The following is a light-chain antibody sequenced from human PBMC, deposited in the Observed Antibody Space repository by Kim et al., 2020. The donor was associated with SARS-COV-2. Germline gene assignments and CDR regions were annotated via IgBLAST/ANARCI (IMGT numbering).Light chain of an antibody. CDR2: KTS. CDR1: QSIGNW. V-gene: IGKV1-5*03. CDR3: QHYHPYSAWT. J-gene: IGKJ1*01. Sequence: SVGDRVTITCRASQSIGNWLAWYQQKPGKDPKVVIYKTSILQNGVPLRFSGFGSGTEFTLTINNLQRDDFATYYCQHYHPYSAWTFGQGTKVDIK.